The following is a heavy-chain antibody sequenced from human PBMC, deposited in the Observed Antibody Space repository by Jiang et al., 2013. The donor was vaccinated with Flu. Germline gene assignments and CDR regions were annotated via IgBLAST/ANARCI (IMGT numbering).Heavy chain of an antibody. J-gene: IGHJ4*02. CDR2: IYYGGTT. V-gene: IGHV4-61*08. CDR3: ARRNYFDNSGYFY. Sequence: LVKPSETLSLTCSVSGGSVTSGDYYWSWIRQSPGKGLEWIGYIYYGGTTTYNPSLWSRVTISVDTSKNQFSLKLKSVTAADTAVYFCARRNYFDNSGYFYWGQGTVVTVSS. CDR1: GGSVTSGDYY. D-gene: IGHD3-22*01.